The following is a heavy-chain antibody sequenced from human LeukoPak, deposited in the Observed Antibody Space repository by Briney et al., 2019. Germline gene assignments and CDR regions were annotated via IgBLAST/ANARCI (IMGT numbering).Heavy chain of an antibody. V-gene: IGHV3-23*01. J-gene: IGHJ4*02. CDR2: ISASGGST. CDR1: GFTFSSYA. Sequence: GGSLRLSCAAAGFTFSSYAMSWVRQAPGKGLEGVSAISASGGSTYYADFVKGRFTISRDNSKNTLYLQMNSLRAEDTAVYYCAKVGTRGSVLRYFDWLLLYYFDYWGQGTLVTVSS. D-gene: IGHD3-9*01. CDR3: AKVGTRGSVLRYFDWLLLYYFDY.